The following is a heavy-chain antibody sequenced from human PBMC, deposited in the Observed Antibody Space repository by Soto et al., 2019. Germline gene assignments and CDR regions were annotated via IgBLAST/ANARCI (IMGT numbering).Heavy chain of an antibody. CDR1: GGSFSAYY. J-gene: IGHJ3*02. Sequence: SETLSLTCAVYGGSFSAYYWSWIRQSPGKGLEWIGEINHSGSTNYNPSLKSRATLSVDTSKNQFSLKLRSVTAADTAVYYCARDGNGPDVFDIWGQGTMVTVSS. CDR2: INHSGST. V-gene: IGHV4-34*01. CDR3: ARDGNGPDVFDI. D-gene: IGHD2-8*01.